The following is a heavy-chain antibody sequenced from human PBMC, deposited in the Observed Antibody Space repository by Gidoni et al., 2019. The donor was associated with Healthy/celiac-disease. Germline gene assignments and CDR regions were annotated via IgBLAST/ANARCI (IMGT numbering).Heavy chain of an antibody. D-gene: IGHD3-9*01. CDR2: INHSGST. CDR1: GGSFSGYY. CDR3: ARGYGLRYFDWLAY. V-gene: IGHV4-34*01. J-gene: IGHJ4*02. Sequence: QVQLQQWGAGLLKPSETLSLTCAVYGGSFSGYYWSWIRQPPGKGLEWIGEINHSGSTNYNPSLKSRVTISVDTSKNQFSLKLSSVTAADTAVYYCARGYGLRYFDWLAYWGQGTLVTVSS.